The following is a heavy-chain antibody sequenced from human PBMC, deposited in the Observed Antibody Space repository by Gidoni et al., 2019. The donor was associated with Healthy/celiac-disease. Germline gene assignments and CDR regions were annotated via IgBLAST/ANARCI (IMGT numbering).Heavy chain of an antibody. CDR2: LSGSGGIT. D-gene: IGHD2-15*01. J-gene: IGHJ6*02. V-gene: IGHV3-23*01. Sequence: EVQLLESGGGGGQPGRSLRLSCAASGFTFSSYAMPWVRQGPGTGLEGVSALSGSGGITYYADSVKGRFTISRDNSTNTLYLQMNSLRAEDTAVYYCAKAEYCSGGSCPFYSYYGMDVWGQGTTVTVSS. CDR3: AKAEYCSGGSCPFYSYYGMDV. CDR1: GFTFSSYA.